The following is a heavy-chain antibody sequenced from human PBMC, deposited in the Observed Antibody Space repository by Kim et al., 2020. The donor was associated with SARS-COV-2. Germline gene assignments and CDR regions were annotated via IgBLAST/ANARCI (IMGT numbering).Heavy chain of an antibody. D-gene: IGHD3-22*01. Sequence: GGSLRLSCAASGFTFTDAWMSWVRQAPGKGLEWVGRIKSKTDGGTSDYAAPVKGRFTISRDDSKNTLYLQMNSLKTEDTAVYYCTTHINYYDSSALDYWGQGTLVTVSS. CDR2: IKSKTDGGTS. J-gene: IGHJ4*02. V-gene: IGHV3-15*01. CDR1: GFTFTDAW. CDR3: TTHINYYDSSALDY.